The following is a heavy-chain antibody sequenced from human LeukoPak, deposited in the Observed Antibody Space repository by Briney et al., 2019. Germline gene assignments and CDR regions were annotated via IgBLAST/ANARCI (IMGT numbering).Heavy chain of an antibody. Sequence: GGSLQISCQGSGSRFTSYWIGWVRQLPGKGLEWMGIIYPGDSDTRYSPSFQGQVTISADKSISTAYLQWSSLKASYTAMYYCARHAGATHNWFDPWGQGTLVTVSS. D-gene: IGHD1-26*01. CDR1: GSRFTSYW. J-gene: IGHJ5*02. CDR3: ARHAGATHNWFDP. CDR2: IYPGDSDT. V-gene: IGHV5-51*01.